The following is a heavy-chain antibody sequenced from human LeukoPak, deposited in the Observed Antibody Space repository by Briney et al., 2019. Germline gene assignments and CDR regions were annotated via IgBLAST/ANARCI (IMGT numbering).Heavy chain of an antibody. Sequence: GGSLRLSCAVSGFGVHTFAMSWVRLAPGKGLEWLASITKYDGRVYYADSVRGRFTISRDTSQNELYLQMNSLRAEDTAVYYCAREAGYSSGWYPGWFDPWGQGTLVTVSS. D-gene: IGHD6-19*01. CDR3: AREAGYSSGWYPGWFDP. CDR2: ITKYDGRV. CDR1: GFGVHTFA. J-gene: IGHJ5*02. V-gene: IGHV3-23*01.